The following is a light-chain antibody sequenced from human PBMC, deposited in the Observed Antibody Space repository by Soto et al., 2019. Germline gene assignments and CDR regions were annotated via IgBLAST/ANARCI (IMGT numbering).Light chain of an antibody. V-gene: IGLV2-14*01. J-gene: IGLJ1*01. Sequence: QSSLTQPASVSGSPGQSITISCTGTSSDVGGYNYVSWYQQHPGKAPKLMIYEVSNRPSGVSNRFAGSKSGNTASLPISGLQAEDEADYYCTSYTSSITYVFGTGTKGTVL. CDR2: EVS. CDR1: SSDVGGYNY. CDR3: TSYTSSITYV.